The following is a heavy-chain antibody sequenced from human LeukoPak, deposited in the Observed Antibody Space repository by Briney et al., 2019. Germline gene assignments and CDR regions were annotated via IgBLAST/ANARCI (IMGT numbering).Heavy chain of an antibody. CDR3: WRSAPSLLCVHY. D-gene: IGHD3-10*02. J-gene: IGHJ4*02. CDR1: GFTVSSNY. Sequence: GGSLRLSCAASGFTVSSNYVSCVREAPGKGLEWVSVIYSGGSTYYADSVKGRFTISRDNCKNMMYLQMNNLRAEDTAVYYCWRSAPSLLCVHYWGQGTLVTVSS. V-gene: IGHV3-66*01. CDR2: IYSGGST.